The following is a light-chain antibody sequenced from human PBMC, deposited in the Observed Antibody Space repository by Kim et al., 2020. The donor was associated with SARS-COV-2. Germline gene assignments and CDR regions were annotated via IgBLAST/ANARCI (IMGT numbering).Light chain of an antibody. V-gene: IGKV3D-15*01. Sequence: EVVMTQSPGTLSVSPGERATLSCRASQSVSNQLAWYQQKSGQAPRLLIYGASIRATGIPARFSGSGSGTEFTLTISSLQSEDFAVYYCQQYNNWPPITFGQGTRLEIK. J-gene: IGKJ5*01. CDR2: GAS. CDR3: QQYNNWPPIT. CDR1: QSVSNQ.